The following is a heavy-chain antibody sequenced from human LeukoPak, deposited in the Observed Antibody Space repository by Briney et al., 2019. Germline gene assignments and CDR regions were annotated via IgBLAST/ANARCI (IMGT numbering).Heavy chain of an antibody. D-gene: IGHD4-23*01. Sequence: PSQTLSLTCTVSGGSISSGSYYWSWIRQPAGKGLEWIGRIYTSGSTNYNPSLKSRVTISVDTSKNQFSLKLSSVTAADTAVYYCARLEVVTPPYYFDYWGQGTLVAVSP. J-gene: IGHJ4*02. CDR2: IYTSGST. CDR3: ARLEVVTPPYYFDY. CDR1: GGSISSGSYY. V-gene: IGHV4-61*02.